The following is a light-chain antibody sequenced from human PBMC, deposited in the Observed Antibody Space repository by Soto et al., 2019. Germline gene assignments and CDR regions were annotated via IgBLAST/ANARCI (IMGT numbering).Light chain of an antibody. CDR2: DAS. J-gene: IGKJ5*01. CDR3: QQRNVWPPIT. Sequence: EVVLTQSPATLSLSPGARATLSCRSSQSVRTSLAWYQHKPGQAPRLVIYDASLRANGVPARFGGSGSGTDFTLTINSLEPEDFAVYYCQQRNVWPPITFGQGTRLEIK. V-gene: IGKV3-11*01. CDR1: QSVRTS.